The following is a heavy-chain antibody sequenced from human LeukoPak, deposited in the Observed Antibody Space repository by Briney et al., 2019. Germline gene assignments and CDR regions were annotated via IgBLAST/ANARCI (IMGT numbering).Heavy chain of an antibody. CDR3: ARRERLGDSLCFDY. CDR2: INNDSGNT. J-gene: IGHJ4*02. D-gene: IGHD3-16*01. CDR1: GVTFSSYA. Sequence: GGSLRLSCAASGVTFSSYAMSLVRQAPGKGLEWVSAINNDSGNTNYADSVKGRFTISRDNSENTLSLHMNSLRAEDTAIYYCARRERLGDSLCFDYWGQGTLVTVSS. V-gene: IGHV3-23*01.